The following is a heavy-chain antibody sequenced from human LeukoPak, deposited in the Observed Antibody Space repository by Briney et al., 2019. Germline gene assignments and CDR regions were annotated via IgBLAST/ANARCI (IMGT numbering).Heavy chain of an antibody. CDR2: ISSNGGST. CDR1: GFTFSSYA. J-gene: IGHJ5*02. Sequence: GGSLRLSCSASGFTFSSYAMHWVRQAPGKGLEYVSAISSNGGSTYYADSVKGRFTISRDNSKNTLYLQMSSLRAEDTAVYYCVKENSYDFWSGYQGWFDPWAREPWSPSPQ. V-gene: IGHV3-64D*06. D-gene: IGHD3-3*01. CDR3: VKENSYDFWSGYQGWFDP.